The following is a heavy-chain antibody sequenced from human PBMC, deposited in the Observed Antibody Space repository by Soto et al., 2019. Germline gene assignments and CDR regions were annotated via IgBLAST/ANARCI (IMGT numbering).Heavy chain of an antibody. CDR2: IKQDGSEK. Sequence: EVQLVESGGGLVQPGGSLRLSCAASGFTFSSYYMSWVRQPPGKGLEWVANIKQDGSEKYYVDSVKGRFTISRDNAEKSLYLQMNSLRDEDTAVYYCARDGYSAGFDIWGQGTMVTVSS. V-gene: IGHV3-7*01. CDR3: ARDGYSAGFDI. J-gene: IGHJ3*02. D-gene: IGHD5-18*01. CDR1: GFTFSSYY.